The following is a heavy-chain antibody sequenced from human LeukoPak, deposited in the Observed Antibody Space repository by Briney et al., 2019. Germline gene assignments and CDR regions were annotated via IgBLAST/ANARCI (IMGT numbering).Heavy chain of an antibody. CDR3: AREDIVVVPATNTRAWFDP. V-gene: IGHV1-18*01. CDR1: GYTFTSYG. Sequence: ASVKVSCKASGYTFTSYGISWVRQAPGQGLEWMGWISAYNGNTNYAQKLQGRVTMTTDTSTSTAYMELRSLRSDDTAVYYCAREDIVVVPATNTRAWFDPWGQGTLVTVSS. D-gene: IGHD2-2*01. J-gene: IGHJ5*02. CDR2: ISAYNGNT.